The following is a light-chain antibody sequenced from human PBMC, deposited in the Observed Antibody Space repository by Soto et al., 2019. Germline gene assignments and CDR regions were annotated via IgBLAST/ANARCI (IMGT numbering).Light chain of an antibody. CDR2: EVS. CDR1: SSDVGTYNY. V-gene: IGLV2-8*01. J-gene: IGLJ1*01. CDR3: ISYARSDTYV. Sequence: QSALTQPPSASGSPGQSVTISCTGTSSDVGTYNYVSWHQQHPGKAPKLLIYEVSKRPSGVPDRFSGSKSCNTASLTVSGLQAEDEADYYCISYARSDTYVFGTGTKVTVL.